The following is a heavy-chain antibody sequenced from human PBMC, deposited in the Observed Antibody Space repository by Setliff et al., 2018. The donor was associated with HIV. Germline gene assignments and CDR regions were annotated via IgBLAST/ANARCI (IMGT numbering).Heavy chain of an antibody. V-gene: IGHV3-74*01. D-gene: IGHD3-16*01. J-gene: IGHJ3*02. CDR3: ARDYVWGRRAFDI. CDR1: GFTFSSYW. CDR2: MNTGGSST. Sequence: LRLSCAASGFTFSSYWMHWVRQAPGKGLVWVFGMNTGGSSTRYADSVKGRFTISRDNAKNMLYLQMNSLSADDTAVYYCARDYVWGRRAFDIWGPGTMVTVSS.